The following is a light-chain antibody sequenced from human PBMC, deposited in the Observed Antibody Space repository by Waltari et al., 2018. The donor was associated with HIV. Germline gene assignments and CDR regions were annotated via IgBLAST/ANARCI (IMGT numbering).Light chain of an antibody. CDR1: QSISIY. V-gene: IGKV3-11*01. J-gene: IGKJ4*01. Sequence: EIVLSQSQPTLSLSPGERATLPCSASQSISIYLACYQQKPGQAPRLLIYDASNRATGIPARFSGSGSGTDFTLTISSLEPEDFAVYYCQQRSNWPPFTFGGGTKVEIK. CDR2: DAS. CDR3: QQRSNWPPFT.